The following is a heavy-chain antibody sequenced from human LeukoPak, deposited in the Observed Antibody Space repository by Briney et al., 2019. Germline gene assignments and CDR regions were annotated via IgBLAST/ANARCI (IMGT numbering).Heavy chain of an antibody. CDR2: CHYSGNT. Sequence: SETLSLTCAISGGFISSNYWSWLRQPPGKGLEWIGYCHYSGNTNYNPSLKSRATIAVDMSKNQFSLTLNSVTAADTAVYYCARSASSTSRSAFDIWGQGTRVTASS. CDR1: GGFISSNY. V-gene: IGHV4-59*13. CDR3: ARSASSTSRSAFDI. J-gene: IGHJ3*02.